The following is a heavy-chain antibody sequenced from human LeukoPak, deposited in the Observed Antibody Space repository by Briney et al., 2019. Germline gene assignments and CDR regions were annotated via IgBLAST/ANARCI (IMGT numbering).Heavy chain of an antibody. J-gene: IGHJ4*02. CDR2: INPSGGST. Sequence: ASVKVSCKASGYTLTSYYMHWVRQAPGQGLEWMGIINPSGGSTSYAQKFQGRVTMTRDTSTSTVYMELSSLRSEDTAVYYCARAYYDILTGYYDWGQGTLVTVSS. D-gene: IGHD3-9*01. V-gene: IGHV1-46*01. CDR3: ARAYYDILTGYYD. CDR1: GYTLTSYY.